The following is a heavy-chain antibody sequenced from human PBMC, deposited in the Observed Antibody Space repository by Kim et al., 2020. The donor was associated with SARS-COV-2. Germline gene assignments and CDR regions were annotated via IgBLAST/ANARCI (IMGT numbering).Heavy chain of an antibody. V-gene: IGHV3-23*01. CDR3: AKGTIVVVHDAFDI. D-gene: IGHD3-22*01. Sequence: ADSVKGRFTISRDNSKNTLYLQMNSLRAEDTAVYYCAKGTIVVVHDAFDIWGQGTMVTVSS. J-gene: IGHJ3*02.